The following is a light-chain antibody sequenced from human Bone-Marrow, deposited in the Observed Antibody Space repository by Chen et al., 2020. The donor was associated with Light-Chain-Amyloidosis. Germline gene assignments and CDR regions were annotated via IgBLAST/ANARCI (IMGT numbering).Light chain of an antibody. J-gene: IGLJ2*01. Sequence: QSALTQPASVSGSPGQSITISCTGTSSDVGSSNFVSWYHQYPGKAPKLFIFEGSTRPSRLSNRFSCSTSGNTASLPISGRQPEDAADYYCCSHASSATVVFGRGTKVPVL. V-gene: IGLV2-23*01. CDR1: SSDVGSSNF. CDR3: CSHASSATVV. CDR2: EGS.